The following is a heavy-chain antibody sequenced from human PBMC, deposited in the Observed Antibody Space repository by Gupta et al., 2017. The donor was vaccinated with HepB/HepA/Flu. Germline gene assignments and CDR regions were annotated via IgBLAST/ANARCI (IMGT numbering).Heavy chain of an antibody. V-gene: IGHV3-9*01. D-gene: IGHD3-9*01. CDR3: AKDGNNYDILTGARGWFDR. CDR2: IKWNSGGI. Sequence: EVQLVKPAGHLLQPGKSLSLFCVASGFTFDDYAIHWVRQSPGKGLEWVSGIKWNSGGIGYADSVKGRFTISRDKAKNSLYLQMKSLRTEDTAVYYCAKDGNNYDILTGARGWFDRWGQGTRVTVSS. CDR1: GFTFDDYA. J-gene: IGHJ5*02.